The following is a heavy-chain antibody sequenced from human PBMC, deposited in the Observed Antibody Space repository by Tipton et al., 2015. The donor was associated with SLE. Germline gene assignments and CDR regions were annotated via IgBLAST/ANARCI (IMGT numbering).Heavy chain of an antibody. CDR2: IYHSGST. D-gene: IGHD6-6*01. CDR1: GYSISSGYY. CDR3: ARGLDSSSSFDY. Sequence: LRLSCTVSGYSISSGYYWGWIRQPPGKGLEWIGSIYHSGSTYYNPSLKSRVTISVDTSKNQFSLKLSSVTAADTAVYYCARGLDSSSSFDYWGQGTLVTVSS. V-gene: IGHV4-38-2*02. J-gene: IGHJ4*02.